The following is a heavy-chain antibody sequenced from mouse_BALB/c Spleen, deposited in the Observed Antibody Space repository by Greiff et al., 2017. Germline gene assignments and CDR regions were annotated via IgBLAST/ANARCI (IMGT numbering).Heavy chain of an antibody. V-gene: IGHV3-2*02. CDR3: ARGTTAGYFDV. J-gene: IGHJ1*01. CDR2: ISYSGST. Sequence: DVKLQESGPGLVKPSQSLSLTCTVTGYSITSDYAWNWIRQFPGNKLEWMGYISYSGSTSYNPSLKSRISITRDTSKNQFFLQLNSVTTEDTATYYCARGTTAGYFDVWGAGTTVTVSS. CDR1: GYSITSDYA. D-gene: IGHD1-2*01.